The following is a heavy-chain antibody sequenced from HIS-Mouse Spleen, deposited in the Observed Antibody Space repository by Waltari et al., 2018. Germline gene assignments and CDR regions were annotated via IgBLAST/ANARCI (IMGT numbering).Heavy chain of an antibody. V-gene: IGHV1-8*01. CDR3: ARVYYDFWSGYYY. D-gene: IGHD3-3*01. CDR2: MNPNSGNT. Sequence: QVPLVQSGAEVKKHGASVKVSCKASGYTIPNDDTNWGVQATGQGLEWMGWMNPNSGNTGYAQKFQGRVTMTRNTSISTAYMELSSLRSEDTAVYYCARVYYDFWSGYYYWGQGTLVTVSS. CDR1: GYTIPNDD. J-gene: IGHJ4*02.